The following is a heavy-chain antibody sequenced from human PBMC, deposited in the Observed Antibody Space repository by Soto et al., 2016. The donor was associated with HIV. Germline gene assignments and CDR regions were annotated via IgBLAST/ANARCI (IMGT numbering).Heavy chain of an antibody. CDR1: GFIFSDSA. Sequence: EVQLVESGGGLVQPGGSLKLSCAASGFIFSDSAIHWVRQAPGKGLEWVGHTRTKGNNYATAFSASVKGRFTISRDDSKNTAYLQMNSLKTEDTAVYYCARDPYYHYMDVWGKGTTVTVSS. V-gene: IGHV3-73*01. J-gene: IGHJ6*03. CDR3: ARDPYYHYMDV. CDR2: TRTKGNNYAT.